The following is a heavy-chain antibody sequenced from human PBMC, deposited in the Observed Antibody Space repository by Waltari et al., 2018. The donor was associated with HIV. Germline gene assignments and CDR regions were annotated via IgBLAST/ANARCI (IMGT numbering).Heavy chain of an antibody. D-gene: IGHD6-19*01. CDR3: VRGRQYISSSYFDP. V-gene: IGHV4-59*01. J-gene: IGHJ5*02. Sequence: QVQLQESGPGLVKPSETLSLICTVSHGSIRSYYCSWIRQPPGKGLEWFGHIYYSGSTNYNPSLKSRVTISVDTSKYQFSLRLTSVTAADTAVYYCVRGRQYISSSYFDPWGQGTRVIVAS. CDR2: IYYSGST. CDR1: HGSIRSYY.